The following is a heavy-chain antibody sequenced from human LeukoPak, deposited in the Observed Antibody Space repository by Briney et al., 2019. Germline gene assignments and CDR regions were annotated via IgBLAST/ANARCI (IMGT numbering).Heavy chain of an antibody. CDR1: GGPFSGYY. V-gene: IGHV4-34*01. CDR2: INHSGST. CDR3: ARGARISCFQH. D-gene: IGHD3-3*02. J-gene: IGHJ1*01. Sequence: SETLSLTCAVYGGPFSGYYWSWIRQPPGKGLEWIGEINHSGSTNYNPSLKSRVTISVDTSKNQFSLKLSSVTAADTAVYYCARGARISCFQHWGQGTLVTVSS.